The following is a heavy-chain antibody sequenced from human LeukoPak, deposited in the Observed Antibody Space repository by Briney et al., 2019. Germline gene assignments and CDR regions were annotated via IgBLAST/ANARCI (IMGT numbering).Heavy chain of an antibody. J-gene: IGHJ4*02. CDR1: GYTFTGYY. CDR2: INPNSGGT. Sequence: ASVEVSCKASGYTFTGYYMHWVRQAPGQGLEWMGWINPNSGGTNYAQKFQGRVTMTRDTSISTAYMELSRLRSDDTAVYYCAIITLGLLSLDYRGQGTLVTVSS. CDR3: AIITLGLLSLDY. D-gene: IGHD3-16*01. V-gene: IGHV1-2*02.